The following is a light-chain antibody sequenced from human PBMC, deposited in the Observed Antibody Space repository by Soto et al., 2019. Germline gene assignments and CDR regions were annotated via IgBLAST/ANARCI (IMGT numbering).Light chain of an antibody. CDR2: GVS. V-gene: IGKV3-11*01. J-gene: IGKJ1*01. CDR3: QDFDSPQWT. Sequence: EIVLTQSPATLSLSPGERATLSCRASQSVGSYLAWYQQKPGQAPRLLIYGVSMRADGIPDRFSGSGSGSEFTLTINRLEPEDFAVYYCQDFDSPQWTFGQGTKVEN. CDR1: QSVGSY.